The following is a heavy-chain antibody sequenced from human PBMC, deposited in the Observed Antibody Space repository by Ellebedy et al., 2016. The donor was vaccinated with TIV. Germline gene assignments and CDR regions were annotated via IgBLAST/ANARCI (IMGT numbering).Heavy chain of an antibody. CDR2: IWNDGTNT. CDR3: ARENRDYYGSAHLDY. V-gene: IGHV3-33*08. Sequence: PGGSLRLSCAASGFTFSSSGMHWVRQAPSKGLEWVAVIWNDGTNTFYADSVKGRFTISRDNSRNTLYLQINSLRAEDTAVYYCARENRDYYGSAHLDYWGQGNPVTVSS. D-gene: IGHD3-10*01. CDR1: GFTFSSSG. J-gene: IGHJ4*02.